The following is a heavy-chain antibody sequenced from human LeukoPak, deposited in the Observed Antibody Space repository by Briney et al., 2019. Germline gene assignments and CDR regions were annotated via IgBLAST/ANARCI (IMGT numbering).Heavy chain of an antibody. Sequence: PGGSLRLSCAASGFTFSSYWMHWVRQAPGKGLVWVSRINSDGSSTSYADSVKGRFTISRDNAKNTLYLQMNSLRAEDMAVYYCARGSVLRFLEWLGPTDYWGQGTLVTVSS. CDR3: ARGSVLRFLEWLGPTDY. CDR1: GFTFSSYW. V-gene: IGHV3-74*01. CDR2: INSDGSST. J-gene: IGHJ4*02. D-gene: IGHD3-3*01.